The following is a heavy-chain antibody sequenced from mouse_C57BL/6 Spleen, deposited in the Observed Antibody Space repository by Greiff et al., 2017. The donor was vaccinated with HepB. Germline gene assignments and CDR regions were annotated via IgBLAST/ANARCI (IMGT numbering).Heavy chain of an antibody. V-gene: IGHV5-17*01. CDR3: LYYDYDGAPY. D-gene: IGHD2-4*01. J-gene: IGHJ3*01. CDR1: GFTFSDYG. CDR2: ISSGSSTI. Sequence: EVNVVESGGGLVKPGGSLKLSCAASGFTFSDYGMHWVRQAPEKGLEWVAYISSGSSTIYYADTVKGRFTISRDNAKNTLFLQMTSLRSEDTAMYYCLYYDYDGAPYWGQGTLVTVSA.